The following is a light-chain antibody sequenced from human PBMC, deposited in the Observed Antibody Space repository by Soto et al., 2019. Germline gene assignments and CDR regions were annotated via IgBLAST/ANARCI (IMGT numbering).Light chain of an antibody. J-gene: IGLJ3*02. V-gene: IGLV1-44*01. CDR1: SSNIGTIT. CDR3: ALWDDSLHNWV. Sequence: QLVLAQPPSASGTPGQRVTISCSGSSSNIGTITVNWYQHLPGTAPKRLIYGDNQRPSGVPDRFSGSKSGTSASLAINGLQSEDEADYYCALWDDSLHNWVFGGGTKLTVL. CDR2: GDN.